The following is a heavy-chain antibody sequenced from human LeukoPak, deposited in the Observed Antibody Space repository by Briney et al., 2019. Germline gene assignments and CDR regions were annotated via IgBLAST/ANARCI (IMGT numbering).Heavy chain of an antibody. J-gene: IGHJ5*02. CDR1: GFTFGDYA. Sequence: GGSLRLSCTASGFTFGDYAMSWVRQAPGKGLEWVGFVRSKAYGGTTEYAASVKGRFTISRDDSKIIAYLQMNSLKTEDTAVYYCTTYYDFWSGSNWFDPWGQGTLVTVSS. D-gene: IGHD3-3*01. CDR3: TTYYDFWSGSNWFDP. CDR2: VRSKAYGGTT. V-gene: IGHV3-49*04.